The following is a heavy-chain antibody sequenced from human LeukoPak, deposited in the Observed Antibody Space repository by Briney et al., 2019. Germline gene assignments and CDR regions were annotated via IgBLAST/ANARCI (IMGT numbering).Heavy chain of an antibody. J-gene: IGHJ4*02. CDR3: AKDRGDSSGWYDVYYFDY. CDR1: GFTFSSYG. Sequence: PGGSLRLSCAASGFTFSSYGMHWVRQAPGKGLEWVAVISYDGSNKYYADSVKGRFTISRDNSKNTLYLQMNSLRAEDTAVYYCAKDRGDSSGWYDVYYFDYWGQGTLVTVSS. CDR2: ISYDGSNK. V-gene: IGHV3-30*18. D-gene: IGHD6-19*01.